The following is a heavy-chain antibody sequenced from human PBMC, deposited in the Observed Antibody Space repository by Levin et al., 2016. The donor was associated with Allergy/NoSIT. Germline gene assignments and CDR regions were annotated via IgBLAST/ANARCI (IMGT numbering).Heavy chain of an antibody. CDR2: IYYSGST. D-gene: IGHD3-10*01. J-gene: IGHJ3*02. V-gene: IGHV4-59*01. Sequence: WIRQPPGKGLEWIGYIYYSGSTNYNPSLKSRVTISVDTSKNQFSLKLSSVTAADTAVYYCARAPPHYYGSGRVDAFDIWGQGTMVTVSS. CDR3: ARAPPHYYGSGRVDAFDI.